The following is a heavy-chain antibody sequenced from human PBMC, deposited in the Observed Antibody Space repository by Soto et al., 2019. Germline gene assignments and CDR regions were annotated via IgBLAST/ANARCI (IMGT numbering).Heavy chain of an antibody. J-gene: IGHJ4*02. Sequence: SETLSLTCTVSGGSISSYYWSWIRQPPGKGLEWIGYIYYSGSTNYNPSLKSRVTISVDTSISTAYLQWSSLKASDTAIYYCARQPPSYYYDSSGSFDSWGQGTLVTVSS. V-gene: IGHV4-59*08. CDR2: IYYSGST. D-gene: IGHD3-22*01. CDR3: ARQPPSYYYDSSGSFDS. CDR1: GGSISSYY.